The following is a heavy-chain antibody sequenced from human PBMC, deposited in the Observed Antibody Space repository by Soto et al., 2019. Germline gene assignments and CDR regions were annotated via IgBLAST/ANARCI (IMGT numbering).Heavy chain of an antibody. J-gene: IGHJ4*02. CDR3: ARDGRSGYSYFDY. V-gene: IGHV1-69*08. CDR1: GGTFSSYT. D-gene: IGHD5-12*01. Sequence: QVQLVQSGAEVKKPGSSVKVSCKASGGTFSSYTISWVRQDPGQGLEWMGRIIPILGIANYAQKFQGRVTITADKSTSTAYMELSSLRSEDTAVYYCARDGRSGYSYFDYWGQVTLVTVSS. CDR2: IIPILGIA.